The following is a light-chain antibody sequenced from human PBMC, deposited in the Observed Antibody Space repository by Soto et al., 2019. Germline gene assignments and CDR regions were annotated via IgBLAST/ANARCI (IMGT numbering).Light chain of an antibody. CDR1: QNIITY. J-gene: IGKJ1*01. CDR2: AAS. Sequence: DVQLTQSPSSLSVFVGDSVNVTCRASQNIITYLHWYHQKPGEAPTLLINAASTLQSGVPSRFSGSGSGTDFTLTINSLQPEDVGTYYCQQSYSNPTFGQGTTVEIK. V-gene: IGKV1-39*01. CDR3: QQSYSNPT.